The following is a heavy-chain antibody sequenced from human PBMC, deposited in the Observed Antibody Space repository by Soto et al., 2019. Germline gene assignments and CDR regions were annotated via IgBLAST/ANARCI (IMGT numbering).Heavy chain of an antibody. Sequence: SETLSLTCAVYGGSFSGYYWSWIRQPPGKGLEWIGEINHSGSTNYNPSLKSRVTISVDTSKNQFSLKLSSVTAADTAVYYCARGAAAGTSHDYWGQGTLVTVSS. CDR2: INHSGST. V-gene: IGHV4-34*01. CDR3: ARGAAAGTSHDY. CDR1: GGSFSGYY. J-gene: IGHJ4*02. D-gene: IGHD6-13*01.